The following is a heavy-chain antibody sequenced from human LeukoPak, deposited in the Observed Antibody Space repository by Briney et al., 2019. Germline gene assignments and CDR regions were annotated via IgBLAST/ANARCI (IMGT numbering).Heavy chain of an antibody. D-gene: IGHD6-13*01. Sequence: GGSLRLSCAASGFTFDDYAMHWVRQAPGKGLEWVSGISWNSGSIGYADSVKGRFTISRDNAKNSLYLQMNSLRAEDTALYYCARAAIAAAGHDAFDIWGQGTMVTVSS. V-gene: IGHV3-9*01. CDR2: ISWNSGSI. J-gene: IGHJ3*02. CDR3: ARAAIAAAGHDAFDI. CDR1: GFTFDDYA.